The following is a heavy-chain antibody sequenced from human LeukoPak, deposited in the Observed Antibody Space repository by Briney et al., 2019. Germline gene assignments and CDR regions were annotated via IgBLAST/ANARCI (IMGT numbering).Heavy chain of an antibody. D-gene: IGHD6-19*01. J-gene: IGHJ4*02. CDR1: GGSFSGYY. V-gene: IGHV4-34*01. CDR3: ARSIAVAGKRGLDY. Sequence: SETLSLTCAVYGGSFSGYYWSWIRQPPGKGLEWIGEINHSGSTNYNPSLKSRVTISVDTSKNQFSLKLSSVTAADTAVYHCARSIAVAGKRGLDYWGQGTLVTVSS. CDR2: INHSGST.